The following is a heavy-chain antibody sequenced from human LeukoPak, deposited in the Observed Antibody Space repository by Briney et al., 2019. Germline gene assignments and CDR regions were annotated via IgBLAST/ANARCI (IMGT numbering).Heavy chain of an antibody. D-gene: IGHD3-16*01. Sequence: PGGSLRLYCAASGFTFGGYYMHWVRQAPGKGLEWVSTINGDGEYTVYASSVKGRFTISRDNSKNTLNLQMSSLRAEDTALYYCAKRGDGGYMDVWGRGTTVIVSS. J-gene: IGHJ6*03. V-gene: IGHV3-23*01. CDR2: INGDGEYT. CDR1: GFTFGGYY. CDR3: AKRGDGGYMDV.